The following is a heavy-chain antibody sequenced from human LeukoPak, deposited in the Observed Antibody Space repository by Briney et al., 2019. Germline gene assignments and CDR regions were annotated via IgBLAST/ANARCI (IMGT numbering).Heavy chain of an antibody. CDR3: ARSHYSGYYETSFDP. Sequence: GESLKISCKGSGYSFTSYWISWVRQAPGQGLQWMGWISAYNNNTNYAQTLQDRLTMTTDTSTRTAYMELRSLRSDDTAMYYCARSHYSGYYETSFDPWGQGTLVTVSS. D-gene: IGHD3-22*01. J-gene: IGHJ5*02. V-gene: IGHV1-18*04. CDR2: ISAYNNNT. CDR1: GYSFTSYW.